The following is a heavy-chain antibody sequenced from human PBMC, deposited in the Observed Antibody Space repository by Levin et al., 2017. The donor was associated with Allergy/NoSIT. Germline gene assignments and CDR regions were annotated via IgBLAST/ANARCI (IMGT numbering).Heavy chain of an antibody. J-gene: IGHJ4*02. CDR3: ARVTKWFGY. Sequence: SETLSLTCAVSGYSISSGYYWGWIRQPPWKGLEWIGSIYHSGSTYYNPSLKSRVTISVDTSKNQFSLKLSSVTAADTAVYYCARVTKWFGYWGQGTLVTVSS. CDR2: IYHSGST. D-gene: IGHD3-10*01. V-gene: IGHV4-38-2*01. CDR1: GYSISSGYY.